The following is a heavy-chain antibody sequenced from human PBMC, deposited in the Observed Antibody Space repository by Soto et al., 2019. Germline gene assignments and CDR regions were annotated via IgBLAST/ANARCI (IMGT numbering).Heavy chain of an antibody. CDR2: ISAYNGNT. Sequence: ASVNVSCKASGYTFTSYGISWVRQAPGQGLEWMGWISAYNGNTNYAQKLQGRVTMTTDTSTSTAYMELRSLRSDDTAVYYCARDQGAEYYDSSGYFVWDQGTMVTV. CDR3: ARDQGAEYYDSSGYFV. V-gene: IGHV1-18*01. D-gene: IGHD3-22*01. J-gene: IGHJ3*01. CDR1: GYTFTSYG.